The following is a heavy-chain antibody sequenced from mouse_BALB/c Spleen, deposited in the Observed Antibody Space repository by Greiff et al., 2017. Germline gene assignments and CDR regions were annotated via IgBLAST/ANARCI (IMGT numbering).Heavy chain of an antibody. CDR2: INPSTGYT. Sequence: VQLVESGAELAKPGASVKMSCKASGYTFTSYWMHWVKQRPGQGLEWIGYINPSTGYTEYNQKFKDKATLTADKSSSTAYMQLSSLTSEDSAVYYCARDGNYWYFDVWGAGTTVTVSS. J-gene: IGHJ1*01. CDR3: ARDGNYWYFDV. D-gene: IGHD2-1*01. CDR1: GYTFTSYW. V-gene: IGHV1-7*01.